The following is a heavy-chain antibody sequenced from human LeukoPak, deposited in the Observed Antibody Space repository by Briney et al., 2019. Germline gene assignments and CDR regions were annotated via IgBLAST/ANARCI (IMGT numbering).Heavy chain of an antibody. J-gene: IGHJ4*02. CDR2: IYYSGST. D-gene: IGHD3-3*01. V-gene: IGHV4-59*12. CDR1: GGPISSYY. Sequence: SETLSLTCTVSGGPISSYYWSWIRQPPGKGLEWIGYIYYSGSTNYNPSLKSRVTISVDTSKNQFSLKLSSVTAADTAVYYCAREVQATDFWSGYLGYYFDYWGQGTLVTVSS. CDR3: AREVQATDFWSGYLGYYFDY.